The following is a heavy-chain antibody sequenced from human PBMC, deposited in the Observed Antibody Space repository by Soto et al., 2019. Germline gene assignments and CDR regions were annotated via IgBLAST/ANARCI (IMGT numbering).Heavy chain of an antibody. V-gene: IGHV5-51*01. CDR3: AREGWFGELSNYYGMDV. J-gene: IGHJ6*02. Sequence: GESLKISCQGSGYSFTSYWIGWVRQMPGKGLEWMGIIYPGDSDTRYSPSFQGQVTISADKSIGTAYLQWSSLKASDTAMYYCAREGWFGELSNYYGMDVWGQGTTVTVSS. D-gene: IGHD3-10*01. CDR1: GYSFTSYW. CDR2: IYPGDSDT.